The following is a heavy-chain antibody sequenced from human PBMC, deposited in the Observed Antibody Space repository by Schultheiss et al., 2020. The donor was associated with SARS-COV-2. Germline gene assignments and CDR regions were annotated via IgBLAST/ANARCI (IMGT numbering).Heavy chain of an antibody. CDR1: GYTFTGYY. D-gene: IGHD6-25*01. J-gene: IGHJ5*02. CDR2: INPNSGGT. V-gene: IGHV1-2*02. Sequence: ASVKVSCKASGYTFTGYYMHWVRQAPGQGLEWMGWINPNSGGTNYAQKFQERVTITRDMSTSTAYMELSSLRSEDTAVYYCARVFGMAAAPRPFDPWGQGALVTVSS. CDR3: ARVFGMAAAPRPFDP.